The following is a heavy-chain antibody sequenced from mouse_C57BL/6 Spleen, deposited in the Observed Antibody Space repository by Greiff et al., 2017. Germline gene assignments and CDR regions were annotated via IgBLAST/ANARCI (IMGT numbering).Heavy chain of an antibody. CDR3: ARLETTVVAHWYFDV. D-gene: IGHD1-1*01. CDR1: GFTFSDYY. Sequence: EVMLVESGGGLVQPGGSLKLSCAASGFTFSDYYMYWVRQTPEKRLEWVAYISNGGGSTYYPDTVKGQFTISRDNAKNTLYLQMSRLKSEDTAMYYCARLETTVVAHWYFDVWGTGTTVTVSS. CDR2: ISNGGGST. V-gene: IGHV5-12*01. J-gene: IGHJ1*03.